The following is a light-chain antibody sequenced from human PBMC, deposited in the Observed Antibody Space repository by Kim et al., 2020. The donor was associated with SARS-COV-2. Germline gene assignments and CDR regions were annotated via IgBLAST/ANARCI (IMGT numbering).Light chain of an antibody. CDR2: DAS. V-gene: IGKV1-33*01. J-gene: IGKJ4*01. CDR1: QDISIH. Sequence: SASVGDRVTITCQASQDISIHLNWYQQKPGKAPNLLIYDASNLETGVPSRFSGSGSGTEFTFTVNSLQPEDVATYYCQQYDTLPLTFGGGTKVEI. CDR3: QQYDTLPLT.